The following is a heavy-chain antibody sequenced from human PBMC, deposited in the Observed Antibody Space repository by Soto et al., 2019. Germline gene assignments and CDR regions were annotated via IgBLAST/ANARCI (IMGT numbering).Heavy chain of an antibody. D-gene: IGHD1-26*01. CDR1: GFTFSSYA. J-gene: IGHJ4*02. CDR3: AKEGSSRKFDFDY. Sequence: PGGSLRLSCAASGFTFSSYAMSWVRQAPGKGLEWVSGLNDRGDRTYCADSVKGRFTISRDNSKNTLYLQMNSLRAEDSAVYYCAKEGSSRKFDFDYWGQGALVTVSS. V-gene: IGHV3-23*01. CDR2: LNDRGDRT.